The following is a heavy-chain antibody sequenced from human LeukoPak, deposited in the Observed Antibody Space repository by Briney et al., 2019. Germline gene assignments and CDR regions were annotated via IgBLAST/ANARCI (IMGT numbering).Heavy chain of an antibody. CDR1: GGSISSYY. Sequence: SETLSLTCTVSGGSISSYYWSWIRQPPGKGLEWIGYIYYSGSTNYNPSLKSRVTISVDTSKNQFSLKLSSVTAADTAVYYCARRKGGGHSYGHFDYWGQATLVTVSS. D-gene: IGHD5-18*01. J-gene: IGHJ4*02. CDR3: ARRKGGGHSYGHFDY. V-gene: IGHV4-59*08. CDR2: IYYSGST.